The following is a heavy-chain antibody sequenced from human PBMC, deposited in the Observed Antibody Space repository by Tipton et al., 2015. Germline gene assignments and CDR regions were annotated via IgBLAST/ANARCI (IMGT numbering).Heavy chain of an antibody. Sequence: VQLVQSGAVVKKPGESLKISCKGSEDIFRSYWIGWVRQMPGKGLEWMGIIYSGDSDTRYSPSFQGQVTISADKSIGTAYPQWSSLKASDTAMYYCAIPDYGDSPGYFDLWGRGTLVTVSS. CDR3: AIPDYGDSPGYFDL. CDR2: IYSGDSDT. CDR1: EDIFRSYW. J-gene: IGHJ2*01. D-gene: IGHD4-17*01. V-gene: IGHV5-51*01.